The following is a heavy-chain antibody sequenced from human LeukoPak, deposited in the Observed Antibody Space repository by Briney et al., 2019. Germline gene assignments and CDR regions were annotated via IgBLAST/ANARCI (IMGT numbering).Heavy chain of an antibody. V-gene: IGHV3-21*01. J-gene: IGHJ5*02. D-gene: IGHD2-15*01. CDR1: GFTFSSYS. CDR3: ARETYCSGGSCYPA. CDR2: ISSSSSYI. Sequence: GSLRLSCAASGFTFSSYSMNWVRQAPGKGLEWVSSISSSSSYIYYADSVKGRFTISRDNAKNSLYLQMNSLRAEDTAVYYCARETYCSGGSCYPAWGQGTLVTVSS.